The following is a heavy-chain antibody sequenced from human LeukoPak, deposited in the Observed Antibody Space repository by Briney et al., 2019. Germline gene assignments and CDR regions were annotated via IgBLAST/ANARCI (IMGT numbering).Heavy chain of an antibody. CDR1: GYTFSSYG. V-gene: IGHV1-2*02. CDR2: INPYSGGT. D-gene: IGHD6-19*01. Sequence: ASVKVSCKASGYTFSSYGIIWVRQAPGQGLEWMGWINPYSGGTNYAQKFQGRVTMTRDTSISTAYMELNRLQSDDTAVYYCARDWGRSSGWYNWFDPWGQGTLVTVSS. J-gene: IGHJ5*02. CDR3: ARDWGRSSGWYNWFDP.